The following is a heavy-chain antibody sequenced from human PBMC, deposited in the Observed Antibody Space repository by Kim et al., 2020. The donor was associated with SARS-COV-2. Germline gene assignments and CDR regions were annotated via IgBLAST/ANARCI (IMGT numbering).Heavy chain of an antibody. V-gene: IGHV3-33*01. Sequence: SNNYYEDSVKARFTISRDNSKNTLYLQMNSLRAEDTAVYYCARGSGWLLNYWGQGTLVTVSS. CDR3: ARGSGWLLNY. CDR2: SNN. J-gene: IGHJ4*02. D-gene: IGHD3-22*01.